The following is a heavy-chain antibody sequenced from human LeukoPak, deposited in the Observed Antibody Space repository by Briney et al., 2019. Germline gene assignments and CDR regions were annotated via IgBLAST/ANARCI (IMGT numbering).Heavy chain of an antibody. CDR2: ISDHEINK. D-gene: IGHD6-13*01. J-gene: IGHJ4*02. V-gene: IGHV3-30*18. CDR1: GFTFSAYG. Sequence: PGGSLRLSCAATGFTFSAYGMDWVRQAPGKGLDWVAVISDHEINKYYADSEQGRFALSKDNSKNTLYLQMNSLRAEDTAVYYCAKRHPTSWYVVDYWGQGTLVTVSS. CDR3: AKRHPTSWYVVDY.